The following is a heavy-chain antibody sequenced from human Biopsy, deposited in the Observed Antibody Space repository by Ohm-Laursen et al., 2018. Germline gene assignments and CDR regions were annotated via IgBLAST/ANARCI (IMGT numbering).Heavy chain of an antibody. CDR2: IYNTETT. J-gene: IGHJ5*02. Sequence: GTLSLTCTVSGGSISSSTTYYWAWLRPPPGKGLEWIGSIYNTETTFYNPSLKSRVTISVDTSTNQFSLKVSSVTAADTALYFCARHPTGFWFDPWGHGTLVTVSS. CDR3: ARHPTGFWFDP. V-gene: IGHV4-39*01. CDR1: GGSISSSTTYY.